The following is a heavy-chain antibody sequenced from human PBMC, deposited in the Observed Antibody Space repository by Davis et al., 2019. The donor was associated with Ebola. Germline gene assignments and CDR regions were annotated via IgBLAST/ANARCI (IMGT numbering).Heavy chain of an antibody. CDR2: FSAYNSRT. V-gene: IGHV1-18*04. J-gene: IGHJ4*02. Sequence: ASVKVSCKASGYSFTTNGFSWVRQAPGQGLEWMGCFSAYNSRTDYAQKFQGRVIMTTDTSTNTAYMELSSLISDDTAVYYCATSATFVAGGRGDYWGQGTLVTVSS. CDR3: ATSATFVAGGRGDY. D-gene: IGHD3-10*01. CDR1: GYSFTTNG.